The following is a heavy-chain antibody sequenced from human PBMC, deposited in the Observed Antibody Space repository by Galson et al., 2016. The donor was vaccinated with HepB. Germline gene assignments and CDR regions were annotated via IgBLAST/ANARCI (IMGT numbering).Heavy chain of an antibody. D-gene: IGHD3-22*01. J-gene: IGHJ5*02. V-gene: IGHV3-66*01. CDR3: ARDRGYYDSSGYLNWFDP. Sequence: SLRLSCAASGFTVSSNYMSWVRQAPGKGLEWVSVIYSGGSTYYADSVKGRFTISRDNSKNTLYLQMSSLRAEDTAVYYCARDRGYYDSSGYLNWFDPWGQGTLVTVSS. CDR1: GFTVSSNY. CDR2: IYSGGST.